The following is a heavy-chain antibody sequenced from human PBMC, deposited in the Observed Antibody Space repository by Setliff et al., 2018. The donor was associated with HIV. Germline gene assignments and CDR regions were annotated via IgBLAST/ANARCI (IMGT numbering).Heavy chain of an antibody. J-gene: IGHJ3*02. CDR3: ARHYGGNLDAFDI. V-gene: IGHV4-39*01. D-gene: IGHD4-17*01. Sequence: PSETLSLTCTVSGASISSTSYYWGWIRQPPGKGLEWLGSIYYSGSTYYNPSLKSRVTISVDTSKNQFSLKLSSVTAADTAVFYCARHYGGNLDAFDIWGLGTMVTVSS. CDR1: GASISSTSYY. CDR2: IYYSGST.